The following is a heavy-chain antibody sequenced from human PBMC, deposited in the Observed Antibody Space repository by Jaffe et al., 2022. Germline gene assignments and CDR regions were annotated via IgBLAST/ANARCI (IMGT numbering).Heavy chain of an antibody. CDR1: GFTFDDYA. J-gene: IGHJ4*02. D-gene: IGHD2-2*02. CDR3: AKDIFISSFNSHGSIVVVPAAIGGVQFDY. V-gene: IGHV3-9*01. CDR2: ISWNSGSI. Sequence: EVQLVESGGGLVQPGRSLRLSCAASGFTFDDYAMHWVRQAPGKGLEWVSGISWNSGSIGYADSVKGRFTISRDNAKNSLYLQMNSLRAEDTALYYCAKDIFISSFNSHGSIVVVPAAIGGVQFDYWGQGTLVTVSS.